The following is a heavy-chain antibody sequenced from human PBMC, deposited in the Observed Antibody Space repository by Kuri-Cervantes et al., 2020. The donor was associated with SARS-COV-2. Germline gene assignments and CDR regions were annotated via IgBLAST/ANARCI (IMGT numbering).Heavy chain of an antibody. Sequence: SETLSLTCTVSGGSISSYYWSWIRQSPGKGLEWIGYIYYSGSTNYNPSLKSRVTISVDTSKNQFSLKLSSVTAADTAVYYCARERRGYSYGPWFDPWGQGTLVTVSS. CDR2: IYYSGST. V-gene: IGHV4-59*01. CDR1: GGSISSYY. CDR3: ARERRGYSYGPWFDP. J-gene: IGHJ5*02. D-gene: IGHD5-18*01.